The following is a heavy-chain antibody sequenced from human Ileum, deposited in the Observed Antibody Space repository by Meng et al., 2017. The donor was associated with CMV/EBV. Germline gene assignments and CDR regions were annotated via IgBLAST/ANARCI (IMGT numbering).Heavy chain of an antibody. CDR1: GGSISSGGYY. V-gene: IGHV4-31*02. CDR3: ASSLRGSGPNWFDP. CDR2: IYYSGST. Sequence: AGGSISSGGYYWSWIRQHPGKGLEWIGYIYYSGSTYYNPSLKSRVTISVDTSKNQFSLKLSSVTAADTAVYYCASSLRGSGPNWFDPGGKGTLVTVSS. D-gene: IGHD3-10*01. J-gene: IGHJ5*02.